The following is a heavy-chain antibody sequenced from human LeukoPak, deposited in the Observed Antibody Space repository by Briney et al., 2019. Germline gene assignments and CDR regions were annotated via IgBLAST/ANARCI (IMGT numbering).Heavy chain of an antibody. CDR2: ISAYSGNT. D-gene: IGHD6-13*01. V-gene: IGHV1-18*01. CDR1: GYTFTSYG. Sequence: ASVKVSCKASGYTFTSYGISWVRQAPGQGLEWMGWISAYSGNTNYAQKLQGRVTTTTDTSTSTAYMELRSLRSDDTAVYYCARDRGSSWYLGILYWGQGTLVTVSS. J-gene: IGHJ4*02. CDR3: ARDRGSSWYLGILY.